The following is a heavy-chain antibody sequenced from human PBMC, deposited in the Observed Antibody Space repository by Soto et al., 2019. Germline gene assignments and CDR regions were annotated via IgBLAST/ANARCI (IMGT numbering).Heavy chain of an antibody. CDR1: GYTFTSYG. V-gene: IGHV1-18*01. CDR2: ISAYNGNT. Sequence: QVQLVQSGAEVKKPGASVKVSCKASGYTFTSYGISWVRQAPGQGLEWMGWISAYNGNTNYAQKLQGRVTMTTDTSTSTAYMELRSLRSDDTAVYYCARDRAYYDSSGYHYFDYWGKGTLVTVSS. D-gene: IGHD3-22*01. J-gene: IGHJ4*02. CDR3: ARDRAYYDSSGYHYFDY.